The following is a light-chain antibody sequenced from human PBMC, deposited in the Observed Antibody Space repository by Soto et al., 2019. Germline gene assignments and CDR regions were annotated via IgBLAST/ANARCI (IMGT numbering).Light chain of an antibody. CDR1: QSVLHSSNNKNY. V-gene: IGKV4-1*01. CDR2: WAS. CDR3: QQQDSSPLS. J-gene: IGKJ4*01. Sequence: DIVVTQSPDSLAVSLGERATINCKSSQSVLHSSNNKNYLGWYQQKPGHPPKVIMYWASTRESGVPDRLRGSGSGTDFPLTISDLQSGDVPVNSCQQQDSSPLSFGGGPKVEIK.